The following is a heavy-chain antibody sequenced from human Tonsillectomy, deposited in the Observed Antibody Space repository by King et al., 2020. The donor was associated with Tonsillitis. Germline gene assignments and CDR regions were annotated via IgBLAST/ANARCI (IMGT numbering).Heavy chain of an antibody. D-gene: IGHD3-10*01. J-gene: IGHJ4*02. CDR3: ARAAPVWCGELLPTTSFAY. Sequence: VQLQESGPGLVKPSETLSLTCAVSGYSISSGYFWGWIRQPPGKGLEWIGSIYHSGSTYYNPSLKRRVTISVHTSKNQFSLKLSSVTAADTAVYYCARAAPVWCGELLPTTSFAYWGQGTLVTVSS. V-gene: IGHV4-38-2*01. CDR2: IYHSGST. CDR1: GYSISSGYF.